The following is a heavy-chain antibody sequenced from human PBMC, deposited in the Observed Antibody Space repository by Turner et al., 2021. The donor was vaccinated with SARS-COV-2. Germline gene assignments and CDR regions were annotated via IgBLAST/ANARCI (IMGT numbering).Heavy chain of an antibody. CDR1: GGSISSSSYY. CDR3: ARHSPELRGDFFDY. D-gene: IGHD1-26*01. Sequence: QLHLQDSGPGLWKPSGTLSLPCTVPGGSISSSSYYWGWIRQPPGKGLEWIGSIYYSGSTYNNSSLKSRVTMSVDTSKNQFSLKLTSVTAADTAVYYCARHSPELRGDFFDYWGQGTLVTVSS. V-gene: IGHV4-39*01. CDR2: IYYSGST. J-gene: IGHJ4*02.